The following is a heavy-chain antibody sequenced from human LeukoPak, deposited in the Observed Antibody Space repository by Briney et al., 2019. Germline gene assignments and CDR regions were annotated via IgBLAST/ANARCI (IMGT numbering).Heavy chain of an antibody. CDR1: GDSVSSNSAA. CDR3: ARGWGAVAGPFDY. Sequence: SQTLSLTCAISGDSVSSNSAAWKRIRQSPSRGLEWLGRTYYRSKWYNDYAVSVKSRITINPDTSKNQFSLQLNSVTPEDTAVYYCARGWGAVAGPFDYWGQGTLVTVSS. J-gene: IGHJ4*02. V-gene: IGHV6-1*01. CDR2: TYYRSKWYN. D-gene: IGHD6-19*01.